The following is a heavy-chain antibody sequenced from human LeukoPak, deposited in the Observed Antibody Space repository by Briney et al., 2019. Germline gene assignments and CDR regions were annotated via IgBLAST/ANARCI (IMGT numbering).Heavy chain of an antibody. CDR3: ARDIVVVPAVGLNYYYYGMDV. CDR1: GGTFSSYA. Sequence: SVKVSCKASGGTFSSYAISWVRQAPGQGLEWMGGIIPIFGTANYAQKFQGRVTITADESTSTAYMELSSLRSEDTAVYYCARDIVVVPAVGLNYYYYGMDVWGKGTTITVSS. J-gene: IGHJ6*04. V-gene: IGHV1-69*01. D-gene: IGHD2-2*01. CDR2: IIPIFGTA.